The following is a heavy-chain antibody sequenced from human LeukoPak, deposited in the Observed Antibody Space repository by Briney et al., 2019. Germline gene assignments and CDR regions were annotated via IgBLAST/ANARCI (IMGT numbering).Heavy chain of an antibody. V-gene: IGHV3-23*01. CDR1: GFTFSSNA. J-gene: IGHJ4*02. Sequence: GGSLRLSRVASGFTFSSNAMSWVRQAPGKGLEWVSAISGSGAKTYYADSVKGRFTISRDNSKNTLYLQLSSLRAEDTGIYYCAKELSTAVVEAVGFDYWGQGTLVTVSS. D-gene: IGHD6-19*01. CDR3: AKELSTAVVEAVGFDY. CDR2: ISGSGAKT.